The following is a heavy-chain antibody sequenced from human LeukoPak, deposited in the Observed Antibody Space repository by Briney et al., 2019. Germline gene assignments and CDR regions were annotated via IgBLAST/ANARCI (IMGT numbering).Heavy chain of an antibody. CDR2: IRYDGSNK. V-gene: IGHV3-30*02. D-gene: IGHD2-21*02. CDR1: GFTFSSYG. Sequence: GGSLRLSCAASGFTFSSYGMHWVRQAPGKGLEWVAFIRYDGSNKYYADSVKGRFTISRDNSKNTLYLQMNSLRAEDTAVYYCAKSIVVVTATLEPFDYWGQGTLVTVSS. CDR3: AKSIVVVTATLEPFDY. J-gene: IGHJ4*02.